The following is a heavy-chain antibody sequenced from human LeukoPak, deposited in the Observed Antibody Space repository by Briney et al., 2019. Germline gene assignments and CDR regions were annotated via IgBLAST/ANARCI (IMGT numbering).Heavy chain of an antibody. CDR1: GFTFSSYA. CDR3: AKAWGDSWSGWVLGHDAFDI. CDR2: ISGSGGST. Sequence: GGSLRLSCAASGFTFSSYAMSWVRQAPGKGLEWVSAISGSGGSTYYADSVKGRFTISRDNSKNTLYLQMNSLRAEDTAVYYCAKAWGDSWSGWVLGHDAFDIWGQGTMVTVSS. V-gene: IGHV3-23*01. D-gene: IGHD3-3*01. J-gene: IGHJ3*02.